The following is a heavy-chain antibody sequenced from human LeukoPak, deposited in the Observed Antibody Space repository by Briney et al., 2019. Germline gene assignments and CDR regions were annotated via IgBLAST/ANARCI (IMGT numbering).Heavy chain of an antibody. CDR2: ISWNSGSI. V-gene: IGHV3-9*01. CDR3: AKDMTRGIVGATDR. D-gene: IGHD1-26*01. J-gene: IGHJ4*02. Sequence: GGSLRLSCAASGFTFDDYCMSWVRQAPGKGLEWVSGISWNSGSIGYADSVKGRFTISRDNAKNSLYLQMNSLRAEDTALYYCAKDMTRGIVGATDRWGQGTLVTVSS. CDR1: GFTFDDYC.